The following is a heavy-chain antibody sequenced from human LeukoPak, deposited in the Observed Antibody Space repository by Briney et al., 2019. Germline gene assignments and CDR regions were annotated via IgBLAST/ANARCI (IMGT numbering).Heavy chain of an antibody. V-gene: IGHV4-4*07. CDR2: IYTSGST. D-gene: IGHD4-17*01. J-gene: IGHJ4*02. CDR1: GGSISSYY. CDR3: AREGDGDYGYYFDY. Sequence: PSETLSLTCTVSGGSISSYYWSWIRQPAGKGLEWIGRIYTSGSTNYNPSLKSRVTISVDKSKNQFSLKLSSETAADTAVYYCAREGDGDYGYYFDYWGQGTLVTVSS.